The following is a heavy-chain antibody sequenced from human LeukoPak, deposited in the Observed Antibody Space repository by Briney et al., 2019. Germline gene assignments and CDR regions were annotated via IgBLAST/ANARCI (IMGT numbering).Heavy chain of an antibody. D-gene: IGHD2-2*02. Sequence: GESLKISCKGSGYSFTSYWIGWVRQMPGKGLEWMGIIYPGDSDTRYSPSFQGQVTISADKSISTAYLQWSSLKASDTAMYYCARHHSYCSSTSCYNDYYYYMDVWGKGTTVTVSS. V-gene: IGHV5-51*01. J-gene: IGHJ6*03. CDR3: ARHHSYCSSTSCYNDYYYYMDV. CDR1: GYSFTSYW. CDR2: IYPGDSDT.